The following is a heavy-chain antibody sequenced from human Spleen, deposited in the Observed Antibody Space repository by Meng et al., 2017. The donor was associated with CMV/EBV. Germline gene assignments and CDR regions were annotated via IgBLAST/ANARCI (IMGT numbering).Heavy chain of an antibody. J-gene: IGHJ4*02. CDR2: ISSSSSYI. CDR1: GFTFSSYS. CDR3: ASHSGGANY. V-gene: IGHV3-21*01. Sequence: RSCAASGFTFSSYSMNWVRQGTGKGLEWVSSISSSSSYIYYADSVKGRFTISRDNAKNSLYLQMNSLRAEDTAVYYCASHSGGANYWGQGTLVTVSS. D-gene: IGHD2-15*01.